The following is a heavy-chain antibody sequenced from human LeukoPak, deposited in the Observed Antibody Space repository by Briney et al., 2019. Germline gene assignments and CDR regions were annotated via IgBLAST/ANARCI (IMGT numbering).Heavy chain of an antibody. D-gene: IGHD2-15*01. CDR1: GYTFISYG. Sequence: ASVKVSCKASGYTFISYGFTWVRQAPGQELEWMGWISVHNGNTKYAQKLQGRVTMTTDTSTSTAYIELRSLRSDDTAVYYCARRGSAGSSDYWGQGTLVTVSS. J-gene: IGHJ4*02. CDR3: ARRGSAGSSDY. V-gene: IGHV1-18*04. CDR2: ISVHNGNT.